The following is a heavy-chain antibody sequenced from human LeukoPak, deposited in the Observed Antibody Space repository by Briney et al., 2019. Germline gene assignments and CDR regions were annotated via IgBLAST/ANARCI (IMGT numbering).Heavy chain of an antibody. D-gene: IGHD2-2*01. J-gene: IGHJ4*02. CDR2: IYTSGST. V-gene: IGHV4-61*02. Sequence: SQTLSLTCTVSGGSISSGSYYWSWIRQPAGKGLEWIGRIYTSGSTNYNPSLKSRVTISVDTSKNQFSLKLSSVTAADTAVYYCARTYCSSTSCYYFDYWGQGTLVTVSS. CDR3: ARTYCSSTSCYYFDY. CDR1: GGSISSGSYY.